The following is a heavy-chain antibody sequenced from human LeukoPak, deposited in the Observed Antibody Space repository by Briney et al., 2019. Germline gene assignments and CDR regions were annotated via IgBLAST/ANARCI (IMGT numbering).Heavy chain of an antibody. V-gene: IGHV4-39*07. J-gene: IGHJ4*02. Sequence: SETLSLTCTVSGGSISSSSYYWGWIRQPPGKGLEWIGIIYYSGSTYYNPSLKSRVTISVDTSKNQFSLKLSSVTAADTAVYYCVGITMVRGAQGALFDYWGQGTLVTVSS. CDR2: IYYSGST. D-gene: IGHD3-10*01. CDR3: VGITMVRGAQGALFDY. CDR1: GGSISSSSYY.